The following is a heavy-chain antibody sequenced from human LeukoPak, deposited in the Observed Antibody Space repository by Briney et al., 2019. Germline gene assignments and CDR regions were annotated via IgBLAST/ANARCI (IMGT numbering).Heavy chain of an antibody. V-gene: IGHV4-4*09. CDR1: GGSISGYY. Sequence: SETLSLTCSVSGGSISGYYWSWIRQPPGQTLEWIGYIYSSGSTNYNPSLQSRVTMSEDTSMNQFSLRLSSVTAADTAVYYCARFTYTTRPSDVWGKGTTVTVSS. CDR2: IYSSGST. J-gene: IGHJ6*04. D-gene: IGHD3-16*01. CDR3: ARFTYTTRPSDV.